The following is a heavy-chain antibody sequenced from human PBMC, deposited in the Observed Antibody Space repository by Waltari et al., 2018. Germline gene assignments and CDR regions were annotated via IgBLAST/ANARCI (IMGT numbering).Heavy chain of an antibody. CDR1: VSTPPLSG. V-gene: IGHV1-18*04. Sequence: HLVKPGAELRSLGASVRSSSRLSVSTPPLSGFNWVQQAPGQGLEWMGWIATYNGNTNYAQSLQGRVTMSTDTSTNTVYMELRSLRSDDTAVYYCAREAYNFLTGYGYYGVDVWGQGTTVTVSS. D-gene: IGHD3-9*01. CDR3: AREAYNFLTGYGYYGVDV. J-gene: IGHJ6*02. CDR2: IATYNGNT.